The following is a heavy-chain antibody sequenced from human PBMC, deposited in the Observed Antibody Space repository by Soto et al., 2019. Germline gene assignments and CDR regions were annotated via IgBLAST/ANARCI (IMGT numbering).Heavy chain of an antibody. CDR2: SYYTGSS. V-gene: IGHV4-31*03. CDR3: ARDLRGYSRYDYLDY. CDR1: AGSISSGGYY. J-gene: IGHJ4*02. Sequence: SETLSLTCTVAAGSISSGGYYWSWIRQHPGKGLEWVGHSYYTGSSYYNPSLKSRVTISVDASKNQLSLRLASVTAADTAVYYCARDLRGYSRYDYLDYWGQGIPVTVSS. D-gene: IGHD5-12*01.